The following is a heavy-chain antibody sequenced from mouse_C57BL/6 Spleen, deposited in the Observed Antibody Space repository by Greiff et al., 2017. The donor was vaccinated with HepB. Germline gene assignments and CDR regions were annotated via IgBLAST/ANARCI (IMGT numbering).Heavy chain of an antibody. V-gene: IGHV1-82*01. J-gene: IGHJ1*03. CDR3: ARDYCSSYEYWYFDD. CDR2: IYPGDGDT. CDR1: GYAFSSSW. D-gene: IGHD1-1*01. Sequence: QVQLQQSGPELVKPGASVKISCKASGYAFSSSWMNWVKQRPGKGLEWIGRIYPGDGDTNYNGKFKGKATLTADKSYSTAYMQLSSLTSEDTAVYFCARDYCSSYEYWYFDDWGTGTTVTVSS.